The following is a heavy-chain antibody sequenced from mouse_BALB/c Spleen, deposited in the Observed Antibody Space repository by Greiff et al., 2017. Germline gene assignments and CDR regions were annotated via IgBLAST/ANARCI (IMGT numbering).Heavy chain of an antibody. Sequence: EVKLMESGPGLVKPSQSLSLTCSVTGYSITSGYYWNWIRQFPGNKLEWMGYIHYSGSTNYNPSLKSRISITRDTSKNQFFLQLNSVTTEDTATYYCASGGQLGLLFAYWGQGTLVTVSA. V-gene: IGHV3-1*02. D-gene: IGHD3-2*01. J-gene: IGHJ3*01. CDR2: IHYSGST. CDR1: GYSITSGYY. CDR3: ASGGQLGLLFAY.